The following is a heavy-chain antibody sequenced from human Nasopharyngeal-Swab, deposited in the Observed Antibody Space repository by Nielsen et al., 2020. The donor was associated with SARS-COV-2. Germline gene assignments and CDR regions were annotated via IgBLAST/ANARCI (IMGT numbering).Heavy chain of an antibody. Sequence: VSQMPGKGLEWVGIINPDDSYARYSPSFQGQVTISADKSISAAYLQWSSLKASDTAIYYCARRQGYYDNAGYYLYWGQGTLVTVSS. V-gene: IGHV5-51*01. CDR3: ARRQGYYDNAGYYLY. D-gene: IGHD3-9*01. CDR2: INPDDSYA. J-gene: IGHJ4*02.